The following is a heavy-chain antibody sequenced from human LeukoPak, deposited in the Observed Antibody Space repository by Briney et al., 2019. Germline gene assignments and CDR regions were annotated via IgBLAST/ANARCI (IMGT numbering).Heavy chain of an antibody. CDR2: INHSGST. D-gene: IGHD6-13*01. Sequence: PSETLSLTCAVYGGSFSGYYWSWIRQPPGKGLEWIGEINHSGSTNYNPSLKSRVTISVDTSKNQFSLKLSSVTAADTAVYYCARGRRYSSSWYGAYYFDYWGQGTLVTVSP. CDR1: GGSFSGYY. V-gene: IGHV4-34*01. CDR3: ARGRRYSSSWYGAYYFDY. J-gene: IGHJ4*02.